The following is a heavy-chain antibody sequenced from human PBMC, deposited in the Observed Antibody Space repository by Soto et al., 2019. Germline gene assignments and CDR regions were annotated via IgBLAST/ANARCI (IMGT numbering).Heavy chain of an antibody. CDR2: INPASGST. CDR3: ARDLAAGDH. CDR1: GYNFNHYY. D-gene: IGHD6-13*01. J-gene: IGHJ4*02. V-gene: IGHV1-46*02. Sequence: QVQLVQFWAEVEKPGASVEGSCRTSGYNFNHYYINWVRQAPGQGLEWLGIINPASGSTNYAQDFQGRVTLTMDTSTTTVYMELSGLRAEDTAIFYCARDLAAGDHWGQGTLVTVSS.